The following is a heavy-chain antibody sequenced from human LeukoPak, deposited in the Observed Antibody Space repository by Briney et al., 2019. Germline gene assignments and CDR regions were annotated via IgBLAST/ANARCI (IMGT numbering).Heavy chain of an antibody. CDR3: AKDKENTGHELYYFDY. CDR1: GFTFSSYW. V-gene: IGHV3-7*03. D-gene: IGHD2-8*02. J-gene: IGHJ4*02. Sequence: GGSLRLSCAAPGFTFSSYWMGWVRQAPGKGLEWVADIKQDGSEKYYVDSVKGRFTISRDNAKNSLYLQMNSLRAEDTALYYCAKDKENTGHELYYFDYWRQGTLVTVSS. CDR2: IKQDGSEK.